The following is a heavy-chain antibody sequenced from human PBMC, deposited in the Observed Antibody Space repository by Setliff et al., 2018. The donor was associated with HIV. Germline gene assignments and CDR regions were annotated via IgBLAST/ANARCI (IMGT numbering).Heavy chain of an antibody. CDR2: TYSRSKWDY. V-gene: IGHV6-1*01. CDR1: GDSVSSNSAA. Sequence: SQTLSLTCAISGDSVSSNSAAWNWVRQSPSRGLEWLGRTYSRSKWDYNYAVSVKGRITINPDTSKNEFSLQLTSVTPEDTAVYYCARGSYGSVLLWGQGILVTVSS. J-gene: IGHJ4*02. CDR3: ARGSYGSVLL. D-gene: IGHD6-19*01.